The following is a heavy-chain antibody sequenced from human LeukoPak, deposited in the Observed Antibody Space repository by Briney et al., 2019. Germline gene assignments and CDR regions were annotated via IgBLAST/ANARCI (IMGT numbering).Heavy chain of an antibody. J-gene: IGHJ4*02. D-gene: IGHD2-2*01. CDR3: ARYIVVVAYLDY. Sequence: PSETLSLTCTVSGGSISSYYWSWIRQPPGKGLEWIGYIYYSGSTNYNPSLKSRVTISVDTSKNQFSLKLSSVTAADTAVYYCARYIVVVAYLDYWGQGTLVTVSS. CDR2: IYYSGST. CDR1: GGSISSYY. V-gene: IGHV4-59*08.